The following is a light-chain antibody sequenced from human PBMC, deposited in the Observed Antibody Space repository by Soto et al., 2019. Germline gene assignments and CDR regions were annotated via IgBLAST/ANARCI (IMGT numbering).Light chain of an antibody. V-gene: IGKV3-20*01. CDR3: QQHNSFSIT. CDR1: QSVSSGY. J-gene: IGKJ5*01. Sequence: EIVLTQSPGTLSFSPGERATLSFRASQSVSSGYLVWYQQKPGQAPRLLIYGASSRATGIPSRFSGSGSGTEFTLTINSLQADDFATYYCQQHNSFSITFGQGTRLEI. CDR2: GAS.